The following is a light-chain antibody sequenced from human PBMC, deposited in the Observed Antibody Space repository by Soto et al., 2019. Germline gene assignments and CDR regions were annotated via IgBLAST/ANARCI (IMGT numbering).Light chain of an antibody. Sequence: DIQMTQSPSTLSASVGDRVTITCRASQSISIWLAWYQQKPGKAPNLLISKASSLESGVPSRFIRSGSGTEFTLTISSLQPDDFATYYCQQYNNYPWTFGQGTKVEIK. J-gene: IGKJ1*01. CDR2: KAS. V-gene: IGKV1-5*03. CDR1: QSISIW. CDR3: QQYNNYPWT.